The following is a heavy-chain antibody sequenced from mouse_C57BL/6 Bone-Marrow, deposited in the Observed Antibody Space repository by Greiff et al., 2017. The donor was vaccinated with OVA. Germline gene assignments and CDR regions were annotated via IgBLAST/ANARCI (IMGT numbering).Heavy chain of an antibody. CDR2: IDPSDSYT. V-gene: IGHV1-69*01. Sequence: VQLQQPGAELVMPGASVKLSCKASGYTFTSYWMHWVKQRPGQGLEWIGEIDPSDSYTNYNQKFKGKAKLTVDKSSSTAYMQLSSLTSEDSAVYYCARAGRWDYWGQGTTLTVSS. J-gene: IGHJ2*01. CDR1: GYTFTSYW. CDR3: ARAGRWDY.